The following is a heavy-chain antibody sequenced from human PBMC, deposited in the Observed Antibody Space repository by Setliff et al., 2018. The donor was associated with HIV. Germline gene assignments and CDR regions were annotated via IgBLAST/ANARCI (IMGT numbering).Heavy chain of an antibody. CDR1: SGSFSGYR. J-gene: IGHJ4*02. Sequence: SETLSLTCAVYSGSFSGYRWTWIRQPPGKGLEWIGEINHRGSTTYNPSLRSRVTISVDTSKNQFSLKLNSVTAADTAVYYCARVELGHFDYWGQGTLVTVSS. V-gene: IGHV4-34*01. CDR2: INHRGST. CDR3: ARVELGHFDY. D-gene: IGHD1-7*01.